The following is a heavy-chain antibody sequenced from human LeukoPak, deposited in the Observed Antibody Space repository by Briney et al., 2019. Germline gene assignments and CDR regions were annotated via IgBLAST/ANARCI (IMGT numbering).Heavy chain of an antibody. V-gene: IGHV4-59*01. CDR3: ARMTSGSYGKRGFDP. J-gene: IGHJ5*02. CDR2: IYYSGST. D-gene: IGHD3-10*01. Sequence: SETLSLTCSVSGGSISSYYWSWIRQPPGKGLEWIGYIYYSGSTNYNPSLKSRVTISVDTSKNQFSLKLSSVTAADTATYYCARMTSGSYGKRGFDPWGQGTLVTVSS. CDR1: GGSISSYY.